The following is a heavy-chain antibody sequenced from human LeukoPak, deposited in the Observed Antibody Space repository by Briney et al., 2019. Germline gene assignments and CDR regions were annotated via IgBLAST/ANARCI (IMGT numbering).Heavy chain of an antibody. D-gene: IGHD2/OR15-2a*01. Sequence: GGSLRLSCAASGFTFSSFTMNWVRQAPGKGLEWFSFISISSTSIYYADSVKGRFTISRDNAKNSLYLQMNSLRAEDTAVFYCARDLGIAHTFDYWGQGTLVTVSS. CDR3: ARDLGIAHTFDY. CDR2: ISISSTSI. V-gene: IGHV3-21*01. CDR1: GFTFSSFT. J-gene: IGHJ4*02.